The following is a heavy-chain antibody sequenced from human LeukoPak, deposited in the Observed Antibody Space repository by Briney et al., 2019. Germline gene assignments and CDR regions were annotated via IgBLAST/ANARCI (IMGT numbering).Heavy chain of an antibody. D-gene: IGHD5-12*01. CDR3: TTGRYSGYDQYYFDY. V-gene: IGHV3-15*01. J-gene: IGHJ4*02. CDR1: GFTFSDYG. Sequence: GGSLRLSCAASGFTFSDYGMVWVRVRQAPGKGLEWVGSIKSKTDGGTTDYAAPVKGRFTISRDDSKNTLYLQMNSLKTEDTAVYYCTTGRYSGYDQYYFDYWGQGTLVTVSS. CDR2: IKSKTDGGTT.